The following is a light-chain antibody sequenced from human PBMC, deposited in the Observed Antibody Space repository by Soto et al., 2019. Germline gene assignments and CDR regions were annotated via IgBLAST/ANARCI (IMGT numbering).Light chain of an antibody. J-gene: IGKJ2*01. V-gene: IGKV3-20*01. CDR1: QSVSSSY. CDR2: GAS. CDR3: QQYGSSPPYT. Sequence: EIVLTQSPGTLSLSPGERATLSCRASQSVSSSYLAWYQQKPGQAPRLLIYGASSRATGIPDRFSGGGSGTDFTLIISRLVPEDVAVYYCQQYGSSPPYTFGQGTKLEIK.